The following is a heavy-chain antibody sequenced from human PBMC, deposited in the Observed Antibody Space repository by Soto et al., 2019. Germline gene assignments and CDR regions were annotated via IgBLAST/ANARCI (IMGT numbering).Heavy chain of an antibody. V-gene: IGHV1-2*02. Sequence: QVQLVQSGAEVKKPGASVKVSCKPSGYTFTDLYIHWVRQAPGQGLEWLGWIDARSGDRRYTQKFQCRVTMSRETPASTVYMELSSLTSDDTAVDFGASDNYGRLDYWGQGTLVTVSS. J-gene: IGHJ4*02. CDR1: GYTFTDLY. CDR3: ASDNYGRLDY. D-gene: IGHD3-10*01. CDR2: IDARSGDR.